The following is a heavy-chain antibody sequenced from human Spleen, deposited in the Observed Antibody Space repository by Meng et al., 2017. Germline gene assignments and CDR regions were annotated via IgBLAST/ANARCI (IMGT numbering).Heavy chain of an antibody. J-gene: IGHJ4*02. V-gene: IGHV3-21*06. D-gene: IGHD3-9*01. CDR3: ARMSNDILTGYFDY. Sequence: GESLKISCAASGFTFSSYSMNWVRQAPGKGLEWVSSISSSSSYIYYADSVKGRFTISRDNAKNSLHLQMNSLRAEDTAVYYCARMSNDILTGYFDYWGQGALVTVSS. CDR1: GFTFSSYS. CDR2: ISSSSSYI.